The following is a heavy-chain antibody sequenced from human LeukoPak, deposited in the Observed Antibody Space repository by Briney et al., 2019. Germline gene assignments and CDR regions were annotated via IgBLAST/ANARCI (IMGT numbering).Heavy chain of an antibody. Sequence: PGGSLRLSCAAAGFSFDDYAMYWVRQAPGKGLQWVSVISADGDSTYCADSVTGRFTISRDNSKKSLYLQMTSLRSEDTAFYYCAKDQAPYYYATTGYPDYWGQGTLVTVSS. D-gene: IGHD3-22*01. J-gene: IGHJ4*02. CDR3: AKDQAPYYYATTGYPDY. V-gene: IGHV3-43*02. CDR1: GFSFDDYA. CDR2: ISADGDST.